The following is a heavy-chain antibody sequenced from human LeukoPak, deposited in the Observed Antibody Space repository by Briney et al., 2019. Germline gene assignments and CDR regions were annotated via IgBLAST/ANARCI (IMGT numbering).Heavy chain of an antibody. CDR3: AKAPSGSYLVGWFDP. CDR1: GFTFSSYG. V-gene: IGHV3-30*18. D-gene: IGHD1-26*01. J-gene: IGHJ5*02. CDR2: ISYDGSNK. Sequence: PGGSLRLSCAASGFTFSSYGMHWVRQAPGKGLEGVAVISYDGSNKYYADSVKGRFTISRDNSKNTLYLQMNSLRAEDTAVYYCAKAPSGSYLVGWFDPWGQGTLVTVSS.